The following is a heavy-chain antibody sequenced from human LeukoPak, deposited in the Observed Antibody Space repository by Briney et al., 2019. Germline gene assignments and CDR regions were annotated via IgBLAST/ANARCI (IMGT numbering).Heavy chain of an antibody. V-gene: IGHV3-30*02. CDR2: IRYDGSNK. CDR1: GFTFSSYG. CDR3: AKDQGIAAAVIDVDY. J-gene: IGHJ4*02. Sequence: GGSLRLSCAASGFTFSSYGMHWVRQAPGKGLEWVAFIRYDGSNKYYADSVKGRFTISRDNSKNTLYLQMNSLRAEDTAVYYCAKDQGIAAAVIDVDYWGQGTLVTVSS. D-gene: IGHD6-13*01.